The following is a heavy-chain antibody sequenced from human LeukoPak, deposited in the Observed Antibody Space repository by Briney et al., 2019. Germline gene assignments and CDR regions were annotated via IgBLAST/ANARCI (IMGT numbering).Heavy chain of an antibody. CDR2: ITYSGST. Sequence: PSETLSLACTVSGGSITSNSYYWGRLPPPPGKGLVWIVSITYSGSTYYNPSLKRRVTIAIDTSKNPFSLKLFSGTATGVAVYYVARPRLSIPAFGPDLEYFVYWGERALVTLSP. D-gene: IGHD6-13*01. CDR1: GGSITSNSYY. V-gene: IGHV4-39*07. CDR3: ARPRLSIPAFGPDLEYFVY. J-gene: IGHJ4*02.